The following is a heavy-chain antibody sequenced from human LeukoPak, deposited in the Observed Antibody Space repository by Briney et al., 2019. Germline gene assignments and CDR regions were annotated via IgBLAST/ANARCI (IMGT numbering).Heavy chain of an antibody. CDR3: TRSWCPIQLCPRFRYFDY. D-gene: IGHD5-18*01. CDR2: IRSKAYGGTT. CDR1: GFTFGDYA. J-gene: IGHJ4*02. V-gene: IGHV3-49*04. Sequence: GGSLRLSCTASGFTFGDYAMSWVRQAPGKGLEWVGFIRSKAYGGTTEYAASVKGRFTISRDDSKSIAYLQMSSLKTEDTAVYYCTRSWCPIQLCPRFRYFDYWGQGTLVTVSS.